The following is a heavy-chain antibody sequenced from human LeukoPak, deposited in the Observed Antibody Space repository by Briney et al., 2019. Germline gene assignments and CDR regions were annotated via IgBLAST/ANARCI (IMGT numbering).Heavy chain of an antibody. CDR1: GGTFSSYA. V-gene: IGHV1-69*13. Sequence: ASVKVSCKASGGTFSSYAISWVRQAPGQGLEWMGGIIPIFGTANYAQKFQGRVTITADESTNTAYMDLSSLRSEDTAVYYCARGQHFCSGGSCYSDFDYWGQGTLVTVSS. CDR2: IIPIFGTA. J-gene: IGHJ4*02. D-gene: IGHD2-15*01. CDR3: ARGQHFCSGGSCYSDFDY.